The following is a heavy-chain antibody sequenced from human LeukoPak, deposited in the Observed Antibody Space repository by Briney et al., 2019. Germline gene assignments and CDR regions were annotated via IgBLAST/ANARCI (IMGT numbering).Heavy chain of an antibody. Sequence: SETLSLTCTVSGDSISNSYYWGWIRQPPGKGVEWIGSVYYSGSTYYNPYLKSRVTIFVDTSKNQFSLKLSSVTAADTAVYYCAGHIGGPRGAFDIWGQETMVTVSS. J-gene: IGHJ3*02. CDR1: GDSISNSYY. V-gene: IGHV4-39*01. CDR3: AGHIGGPRGAFDI. CDR2: VYYSGST. D-gene: IGHD1-26*01.